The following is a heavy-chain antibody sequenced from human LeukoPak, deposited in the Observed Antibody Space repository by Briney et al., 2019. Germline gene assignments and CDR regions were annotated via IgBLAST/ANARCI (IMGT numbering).Heavy chain of an antibody. D-gene: IGHD2-2*03. V-gene: IGHV3-21*01. Sequence: SGGSLRLSCAASGFTFSNFWMSWVRQAPGKGLEWVSSISSSSSYIYYADSVKGRFTISRDNAKNSLYLQMNSLRAEDTAVYYCASSGYCSSTSCYELWGQGTLVTVSS. CDR1: GFTFSNFW. J-gene: IGHJ4*02. CDR2: ISSSSSYI. CDR3: ASSGYCSSTSCYEL.